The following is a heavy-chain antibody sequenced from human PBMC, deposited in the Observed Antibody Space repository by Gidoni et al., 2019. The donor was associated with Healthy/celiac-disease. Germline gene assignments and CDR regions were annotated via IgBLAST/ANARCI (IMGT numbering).Heavy chain of an antibody. Sequence: QVQLVESGGGVVQPGRSLRLSCAASGFTFSSYAMHWVRQAPGKGLEWVAVISYDGSNKYYADSVKGRFTISRDNSKNTLYLQMNSLRAEDTAVYYCARGRAVAPGGMDVWGQGTTVTVSS. CDR3: ARGRAVAPGGMDV. CDR2: ISYDGSNK. CDR1: GFTFSSYA. D-gene: IGHD6-19*01. J-gene: IGHJ6*02. V-gene: IGHV3-30-3*01.